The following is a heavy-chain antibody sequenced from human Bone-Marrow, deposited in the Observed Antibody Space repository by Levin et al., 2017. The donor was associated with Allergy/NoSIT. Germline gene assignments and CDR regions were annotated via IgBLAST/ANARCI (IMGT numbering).Heavy chain of an antibody. J-gene: IGHJ6*02. CDR1: GFTFSSYG. Sequence: GESLKISCAASGFTFSSYGMHWVRQAPGKGLEWVAVISYDGSNKYYADSVKGRFTISRDNSKNTLYLQMNSLRAEDTAVYYCARDIGDCRGGSCQRSRYDYYGMDVWGQGTTVTVSS. CDR2: ISYDGSNK. D-gene: IGHD2-15*01. V-gene: IGHV3-30*03. CDR3: ARDIGDCRGGSCQRSRYDYYGMDV.